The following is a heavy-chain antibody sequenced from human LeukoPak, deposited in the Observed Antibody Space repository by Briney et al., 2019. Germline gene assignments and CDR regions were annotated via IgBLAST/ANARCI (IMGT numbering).Heavy chain of an antibody. J-gene: IGHJ4*02. D-gene: IGHD3-10*01. V-gene: IGHV3-23*01. CDR3: VRGGGSFDS. CDR2: IRGSDGST. CDR1: GFPFSTYA. Sequence: GGSLRLSCAASGFPFSTYAMSWVRQAPGKGLEWVSSIRGSDGSTYYADSVKGRFAISRDNSKNTLYLQMNSLRAEDTAVYYCVRGGGSFDSWGQGTLVTVSS.